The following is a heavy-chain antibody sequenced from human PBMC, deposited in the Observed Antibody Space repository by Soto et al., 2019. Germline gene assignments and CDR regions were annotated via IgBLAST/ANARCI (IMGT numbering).Heavy chain of an antibody. CDR1: GGSISSSSYY. D-gene: IGHD1-20*01. Sequence: QLQLQESGPGLVKPSETLSLTCTVSGGSISSSSYYWGWIRQPPGKGLEWIGSIYYSGSTYYNPSHKSRVTISVDTSKNQFSLKLSSVTAADTAVYYCARLTGRLLYYYYYYMDVWGKGTTVTVSS. CDR3: ARLTGRLLYYYYYYMDV. V-gene: IGHV4-39*01. CDR2: IYYSGST. J-gene: IGHJ6*03.